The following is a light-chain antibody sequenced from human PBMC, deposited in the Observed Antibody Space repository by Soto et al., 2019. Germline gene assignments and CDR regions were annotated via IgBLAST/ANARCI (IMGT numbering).Light chain of an antibody. CDR2: GNT. CDR3: QSYDSSLSASYV. V-gene: IGLV1-40*01. J-gene: IGLJ1*01. CDR1: SSNIGACCE. Sequence: QSVLTQPPSVSGAPGQRVTISCTGCSSNIGACCEVHWYQHLPGKAPKLLIYGNTNRPSGVPDRFSGSKSGTSASLAITGLQAEDEADYYCQSYDSSLSASYVFGGGTKVTVL.